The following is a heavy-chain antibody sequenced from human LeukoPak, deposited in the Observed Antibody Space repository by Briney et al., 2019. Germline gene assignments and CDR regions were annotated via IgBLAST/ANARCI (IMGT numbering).Heavy chain of an antibody. J-gene: IGHJ4*02. V-gene: IGHV3-21*01. CDR1: GFTFSSYS. CDR2: ISSSSSYI. Sequence: GGSLRLSCAASGFTFSSYSMNWVRQAPGKGLEWVSSISSSSSYIYYADSVKGRFTISRDNAKNSLYLQMNSLRAEDTAVYYCAREEVVVVAVYFDHWGQGTLVTVSS. CDR3: AREEVVVVAVYFDH. D-gene: IGHD2-15*01.